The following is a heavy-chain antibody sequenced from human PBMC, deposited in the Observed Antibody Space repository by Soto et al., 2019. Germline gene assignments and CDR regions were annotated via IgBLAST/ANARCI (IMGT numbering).Heavy chain of an antibody. CDR3: ARAGYNILTCAF. J-gene: IGHJ4*02. Sequence: ASVEVSCHASRYTLANYYLHWGRQAAGQGLEWVGMINPSGDAATLAEKFQGRVTLTRDTSTSTEYMELRRLRYEDTATYYSARAGYNILTCAFWGQGAVVTVSS. CDR2: INPSGDAA. D-gene: IGHD3-9*01. V-gene: IGHV1-46*01. CDR1: RYTLANYY.